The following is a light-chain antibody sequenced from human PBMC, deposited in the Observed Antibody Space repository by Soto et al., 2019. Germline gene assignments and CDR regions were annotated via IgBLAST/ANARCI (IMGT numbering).Light chain of an antibody. J-gene: IGLJ3*02. Sequence: QSVLTQPPSMSGAPGQRVTISCTGSRSNIGAGYDVHWYQLLPGTSPKLLIYGNANRPSGVPDRFSGSKSGTSASLAITGLRAEEEADYYCQSHDISLKSWVFGGGTKVTVL. V-gene: IGLV1-40*01. CDR1: RSNIGAGYD. CDR3: QSHDISLKSWV. CDR2: GNA.